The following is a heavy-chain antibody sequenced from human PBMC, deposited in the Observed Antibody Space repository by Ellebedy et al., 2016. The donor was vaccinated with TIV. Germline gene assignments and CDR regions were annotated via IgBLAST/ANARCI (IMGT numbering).Heavy chain of an antibody. J-gene: IGHJ4*02. Sequence: PGGSLRLSCAASGFTFSSYWMHWVRQAPGKGLVWVSRIDSDGSSTTYVDSVKGRFTISRDNAKNTLYLQMNSLRAEDTAVYHCVRRAVDYWGQGTLVTVSS. V-gene: IGHV3-74*01. CDR3: VRRAVDY. CDR2: IDSDGSST. CDR1: GFTFSSYW.